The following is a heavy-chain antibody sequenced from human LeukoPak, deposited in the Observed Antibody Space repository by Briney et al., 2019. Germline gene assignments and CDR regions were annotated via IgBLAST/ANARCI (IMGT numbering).Heavy chain of an antibody. CDR2: INHSGST. Sequence: SETLSLTCAVYGGSFSGYYWSWIRQPPGKGLEWIGEINHSGSTNYNPSLKSRVTISVDTSKNQFSLKLSSVTAADTAVYYCGRHQRKQLWLRGGFDIWGKGTMVTVSS. J-gene: IGHJ3*02. D-gene: IGHD5-18*01. CDR1: GGSFSGYY. V-gene: IGHV4-34*01. CDR3: GRHQRKQLWLRGGFDI.